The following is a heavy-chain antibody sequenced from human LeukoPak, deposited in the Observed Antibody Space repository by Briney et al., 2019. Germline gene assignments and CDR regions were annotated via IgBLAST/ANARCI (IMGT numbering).Heavy chain of an antibody. Sequence: PSAPLSLTCGVSGGSLRGHYWSWIRQPPGKGLEWVGEINHSGSTNYNPSFWGRVTISVDTSKNQFFLKLNSVTAADTAVYYCARESDPITGYFYYYMDVWGRGTTVTVSS. CDR2: INHSGST. CDR1: GGSLRGHY. D-gene: IGHD3-10*01. V-gene: IGHV4-34*01. J-gene: IGHJ6*03. CDR3: ARESDPITGYFYYYMDV.